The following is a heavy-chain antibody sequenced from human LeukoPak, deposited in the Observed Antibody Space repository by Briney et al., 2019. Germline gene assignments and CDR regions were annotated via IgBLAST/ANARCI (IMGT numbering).Heavy chain of an antibody. J-gene: IGHJ5*02. Sequence: SETLSLTCAVYGGSFSGYYWSWTRQPPGKGLEWIGYIYHSGSTYYNPSLKSRVTISVDRSKNQFSLKLSSVTAADTAVYYCAREGDYWFDPWGQGTLVTISS. V-gene: IGHV4-30-2*01. CDR1: GGSFSGYY. D-gene: IGHD2-21*02. CDR2: IYHSGST. CDR3: AREGDYWFDP.